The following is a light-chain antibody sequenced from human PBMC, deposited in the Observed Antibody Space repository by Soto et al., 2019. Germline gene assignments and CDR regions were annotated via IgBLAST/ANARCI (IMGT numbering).Light chain of an antibody. CDR1: SSNIWGNS. Sequence: QSVLTQPPSVSAAPGQRVSISCSGSSSNIWGNSVSWYQQLPGTAPKLLIYEGDKPPPGIPTRFSGSKSGTSATLGITGFQTGDEADYYCGSWDSSLSAYVFGTGTKVTVL. CDR3: GSWDSSLSAYV. V-gene: IGLV1-51*01. CDR2: EGD. J-gene: IGLJ1*01.